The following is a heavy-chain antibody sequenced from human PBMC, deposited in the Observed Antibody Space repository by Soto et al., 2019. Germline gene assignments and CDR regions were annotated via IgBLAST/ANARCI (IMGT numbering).Heavy chain of an antibody. J-gene: IGHJ5*02. D-gene: IGHD5-12*01. CDR3: ARGDIVATISGFDP. V-gene: IGHV3-21*01. Sequence: GGSLRLSCAASGFTFSSYSMNWVRQAPGKGLEWVSSISSSSSYIYYADSVKGRFTISRDNAKNSLYLQMNSLRAEDTAVYYCARGDIVATISGFDPWGQGTLVTVSS. CDR2: ISSSSSYI. CDR1: GFTFSSYS.